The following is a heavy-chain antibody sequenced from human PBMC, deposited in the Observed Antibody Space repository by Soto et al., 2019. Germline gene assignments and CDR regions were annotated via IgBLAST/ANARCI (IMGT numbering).Heavy chain of an antibody. V-gene: IGHV3-48*01. Sequence: EVQLVESGGGLVQPGGSLRLSSAASGFTFSSYSMNWVRQAPGKGLEWVSYISSSSSTIYYADSVKGRFTISRDNAKNSLYLQMNSLRAEDTAVYYCARDADFWSGFDIWGQGTMVTVSS. CDR3: ARDADFWSGFDI. CDR2: ISSSSSTI. D-gene: IGHD3-3*01. CDR1: GFTFSSYS. J-gene: IGHJ3*02.